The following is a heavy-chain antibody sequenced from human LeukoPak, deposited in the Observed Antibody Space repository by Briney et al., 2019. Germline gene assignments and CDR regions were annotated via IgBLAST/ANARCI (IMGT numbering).Heavy chain of an antibody. Sequence: GGSLRLSCVASGFTFNNYAMSWVRQAPGRGLEWASSTAGSGISKDYADSVKGRFTISKDKSKNTLYLQMDNLRAEDTGVYFCARLPTFYYDSSGYHNDYWGQGTLVTVSS. CDR3: ARLPTFYYDSSGYHNDY. CDR1: GFTFNNYA. D-gene: IGHD3-22*01. V-gene: IGHV3-23*01. CDR2: TAGSGISK. J-gene: IGHJ4*02.